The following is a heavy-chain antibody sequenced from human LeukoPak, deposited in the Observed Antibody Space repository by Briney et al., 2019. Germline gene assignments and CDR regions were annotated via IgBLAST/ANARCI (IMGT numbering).Heavy chain of an antibody. CDR3: AKAGVSYYYGSGSSYYMDV. V-gene: IGHV3-23*01. CDR1: GFIFSNYA. Sequence: PGGSLRLSCAASGFIFSNYAISWVRQAPGKGLEWVSGISGSGVNTVYADSMKGRFTISRDNSKNTLYLQMNSLRAEDTAVYYCAKAGVSYYYGSGSSYYMDVWGKGTTVTISS. D-gene: IGHD3-10*01. J-gene: IGHJ6*03. CDR2: ISGSGVNT.